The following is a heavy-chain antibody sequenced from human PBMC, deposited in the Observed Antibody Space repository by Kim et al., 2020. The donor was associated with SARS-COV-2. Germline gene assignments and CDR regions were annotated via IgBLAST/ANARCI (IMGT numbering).Heavy chain of an antibody. J-gene: IGHJ4*02. V-gene: IGHV3-23*01. CDR3: AKEGGSSWDFDY. CDR2: ISDSAGRT. CDR1: GFTFRSYA. D-gene: IGHD6-13*01. Sequence: GGSLRLSCAASGFTFRSYAMSWVRRAPGKGLEWVSTISDSAGRTYDAASVKGRFTISRDNSKNTLYLQMNSLRAEDTAVYYCAKEGGSSWDFDYWGQGTL.